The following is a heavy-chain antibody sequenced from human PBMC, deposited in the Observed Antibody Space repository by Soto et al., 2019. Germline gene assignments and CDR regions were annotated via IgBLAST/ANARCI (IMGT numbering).Heavy chain of an antibody. D-gene: IGHD5-12*01. J-gene: IGHJ3*02. Sequence: GGSLRLSCAASGFTFSSHWMSWVRQAPGKGLEWVANIKPDGSEKWYVDSVKGRFTISRDNAKNSLYLQMNSLRAEDTAVYYCAKDLGGYLTGDTFDIWGQGTMVTVSS. V-gene: IGHV3-7*01. CDR3: AKDLGGYLTGDTFDI. CDR1: GFTFSSHW. CDR2: IKPDGSEK.